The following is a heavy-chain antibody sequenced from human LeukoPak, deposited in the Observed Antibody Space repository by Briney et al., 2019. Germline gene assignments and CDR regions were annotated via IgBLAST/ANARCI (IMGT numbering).Heavy chain of an antibody. CDR1: GGSISSGGYY. CDR3: ARVGLGTAVFIDAFDI. CDR2: IYYSGST. D-gene: IGHD3-3*01. Sequence: PSETLSLTCTVSGGSISSGGYYWSWIRQHPGKGLEWIGYIYYSGSTCYNPSLKSRVTISVDTSKNQFSLKLSSVTAADTAVYYCARVGLGTAVFIDAFDIWGQGTMVTVSS. V-gene: IGHV4-31*03. J-gene: IGHJ3*02.